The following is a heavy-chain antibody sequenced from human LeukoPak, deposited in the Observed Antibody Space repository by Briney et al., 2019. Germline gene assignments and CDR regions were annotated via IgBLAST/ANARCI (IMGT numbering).Heavy chain of an antibody. J-gene: IGHJ4*02. CDR1: GGSFSGYY. D-gene: IGHD4-11*01. V-gene: IGHV4-34*01. CDR3: ATGFYSPDY. Sequence: PAETLSLTCAVYGGSFSGYYWSWIRQPPGEGLEWIGEVHHSGTTNYNPSLKSRVTISVDTSKNQFSLRLNSVTAADTAVYYCATGFYSPDYWGQGTLVTVSP. CDR2: VHHSGTT.